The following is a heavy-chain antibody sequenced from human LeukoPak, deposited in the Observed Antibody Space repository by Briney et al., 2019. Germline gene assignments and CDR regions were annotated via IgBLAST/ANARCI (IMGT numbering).Heavy chain of an antibody. V-gene: IGHV4-59*08. CDR1: GGTISRYY. CDR2: IYSSGST. Sequence: SEKVSLTCTVSGGTISRYYWSWIRQSPGKGLEWIGYIYSSGSTNSNPSLKSRVTISVDTSRNQFSLNLRSVTAADTAVYYCARHESAVGALFYWGQGTLVTVSS. CDR3: ARHESAVGALFY. J-gene: IGHJ4*02.